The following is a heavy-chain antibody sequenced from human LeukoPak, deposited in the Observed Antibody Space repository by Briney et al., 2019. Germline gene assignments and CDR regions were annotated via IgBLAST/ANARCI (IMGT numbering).Heavy chain of an antibody. CDR2: IKEDGSEK. J-gene: IGHJ6*02. CDR3: AKGRISSVYSDMDV. CDR1: GFTFSSYW. V-gene: IGHV3-7*05. D-gene: IGHD6-6*01. Sequence: GGSLRLSCAVSGFTFSSYWMNWVRQAPGKGLEWVANIKEDGSEKYYVDSVKGRFTISRDSATNSLYLQMNSLRAEDTAVYYCAKGRISSVYSDMDVWGQGTTVTVSS.